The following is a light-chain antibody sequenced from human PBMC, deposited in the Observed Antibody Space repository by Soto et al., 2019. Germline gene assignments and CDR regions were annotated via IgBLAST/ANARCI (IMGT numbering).Light chain of an antibody. CDR3: QQYNNWPPRIT. J-gene: IGKJ2*01. Sequence: EIVMTQSAATLSVSPGERATLSCRASQSVSSNLAWYQQKPGQAPRLLIYGASTRATGIPARFSGSGSGTEFTLTISSLQSEDFAVYYCQQYNNWPPRITFGQGTKVDIK. V-gene: IGKV3-15*01. CDR1: QSVSSN. CDR2: GAS.